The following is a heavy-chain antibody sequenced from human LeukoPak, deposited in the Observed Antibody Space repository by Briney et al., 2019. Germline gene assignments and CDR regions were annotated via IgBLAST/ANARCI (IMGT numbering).Heavy chain of an antibody. V-gene: IGHV4-59*08. CDR3: ARHDYGDYGILVY. Sequence: PSETLSLTCTVSGGSISSYYWSWIRQPPGKGLEWIGYIYYSGSTNYNPSLKSRVTISADTSKNQFSLKLSSVTAADTAVYYCARHDYGDYGILVYWGQGTLVTVSS. J-gene: IGHJ4*02. CDR2: IYYSGST. D-gene: IGHD4-17*01. CDR1: GGSISSYY.